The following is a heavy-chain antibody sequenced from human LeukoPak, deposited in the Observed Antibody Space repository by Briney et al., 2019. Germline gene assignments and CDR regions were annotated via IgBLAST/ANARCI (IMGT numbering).Heavy chain of an antibody. D-gene: IGHD3-16*01. CDR3: ASGGY. CDR1: GFTFNTYA. V-gene: IGHV3-21*01. CDR2: ISSSSSYI. Sequence: GESLKISCAASGFTFNTYAMSWVRQAPGKGLEWVSSISSSSSYIYYADSVKGRFTISRDNAKNSLYLQMNSLRAEDTAVYYCASGGYWGQGTLVTVSS. J-gene: IGHJ4*02.